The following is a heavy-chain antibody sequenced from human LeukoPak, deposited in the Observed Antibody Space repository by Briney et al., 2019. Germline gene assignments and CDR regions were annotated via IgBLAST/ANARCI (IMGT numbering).Heavy chain of an antibody. J-gene: IGHJ5*02. V-gene: IGHV3-21*01. CDR2: ISSSSDYI. CDR1: GFTFSPYS. Sequence: GGSLRLSXTASGFTFSPYSMNWVRQAPGKGLEWVSSISSSSDYIYYADSVKGRFTISRDNAMNSLYLQMNSLRAEDTAVYYCARIPNSANFPNWFDPWGQGTLVTVSS. CDR3: ARIPNSANFPNWFDP. D-gene: IGHD4/OR15-4a*01.